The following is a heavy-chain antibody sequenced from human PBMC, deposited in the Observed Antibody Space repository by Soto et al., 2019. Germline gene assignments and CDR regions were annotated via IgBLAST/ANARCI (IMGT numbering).Heavy chain of an antibody. D-gene: IGHD2-8*01. CDR3: AKVRGTGVLVVHYNWFDP. Sequence: GGSLRLSCAASGFTFSSYAMSWVRQAPGKGLEWVSAISGSGGSTNYADSVKGRFTISRDNSENTLYLQMNSLRAEDTAVYYCAKVRGTGVLVVHYNWFDPWGQGTLVTVSS. CDR2: ISGSGGST. J-gene: IGHJ5*02. V-gene: IGHV3-23*01. CDR1: GFTFSSYA.